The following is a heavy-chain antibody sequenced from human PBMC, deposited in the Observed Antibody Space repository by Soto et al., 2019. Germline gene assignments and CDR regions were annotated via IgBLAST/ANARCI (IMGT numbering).Heavy chain of an antibody. D-gene: IGHD2-2*01. CDR2: INTDESSR. CDR3: VRDRVPQLGYYGMDV. J-gene: IGHJ6*02. V-gene: IGHV3-74*01. Sequence: EVQLVESGGGLVQPGGSLRLSCAASGFIFNSYWMHWVRQAPGKGLVWVSRINTDESSRSYADSVKGRFTISRDNAKNTLYLQMNSLRTEDTAVYFCVRDRVPQLGYYGMDVWGQGTTVTVSS. CDR1: GFIFNSYW.